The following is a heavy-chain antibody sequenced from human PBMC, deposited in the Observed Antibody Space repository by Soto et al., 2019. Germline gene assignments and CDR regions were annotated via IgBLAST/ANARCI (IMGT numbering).Heavy chain of an antibody. D-gene: IGHD6-13*01. CDR1: GFTFDDYT. V-gene: IGHV3-43*01. J-gene: IGHJ6*02. CDR2: ISWDGGST. Sequence: PGGSLRLSCAPSGFTFDDYTMHWVRQAPGKGLEWVSLISWDGGSTYYADSVKGRFTISRDNSKNSLYLQMNSLRTEDTALYYCAKDSIAAAGTGTQDYYYYGMDVWGQGTTVTVSS. CDR3: AKDSIAAAGTGTQDYYYYGMDV.